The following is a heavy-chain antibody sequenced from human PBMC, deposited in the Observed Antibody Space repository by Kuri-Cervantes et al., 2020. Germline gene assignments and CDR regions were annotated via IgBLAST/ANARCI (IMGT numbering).Heavy chain of an antibody. V-gene: IGHV5-51*01. Sequence: GGSLRLSCKASEYTFTSYWIGWVRQIPGKGLEWMGIIYPGYSDTRYSPSFQGQVTMSADKSISTAYLQWSSLKASDTAIYYCAISGYDRNCSVYWGQGTLVTVSS. J-gene: IGHJ4*02. CDR2: IYPGYSDT. CDR3: AISGYDRNCSVY. D-gene: IGHD5-12*01. CDR1: EYTFTSYW.